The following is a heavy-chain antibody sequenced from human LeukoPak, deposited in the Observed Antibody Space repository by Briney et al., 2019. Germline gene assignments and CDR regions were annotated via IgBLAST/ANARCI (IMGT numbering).Heavy chain of an antibody. D-gene: IGHD1-26*01. Sequence: GGSLRLSCAASRFTFSSYAMSWVRQAPGKGLEWVSAISRSGGSTYYADSLKGRFTISRDNSKNTLYLQMNSLRAEDTAVYYCAREGDSGSYWYFDLWGRGTLVTVSS. J-gene: IGHJ2*01. V-gene: IGHV3-23*01. CDR1: RFTFSSYA. CDR3: AREGDSGSYWYFDL. CDR2: ISRSGGST.